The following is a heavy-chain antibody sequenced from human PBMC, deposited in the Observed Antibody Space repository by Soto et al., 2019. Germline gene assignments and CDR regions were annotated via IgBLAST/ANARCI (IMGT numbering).Heavy chain of an antibody. CDR3: AREEGAVWWFEP. D-gene: IGHD3-16*01. CDR1: GYTFTSYG. Sequence: ALVKVSCKASGYTFTSYGISWVRQAPGQGLEWMGIINPSGGSTSYAQKFQGRVTMTRDTSTSTVYMELSSLRSEDTAVYYCAREEGAVWWFEPWGQGTLVTVSS. CDR2: INPSGGST. V-gene: IGHV1-46*01. J-gene: IGHJ5*02.